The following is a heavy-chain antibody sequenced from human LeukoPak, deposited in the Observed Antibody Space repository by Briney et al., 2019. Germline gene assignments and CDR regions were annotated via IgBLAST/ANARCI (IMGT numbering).Heavy chain of an antibody. CDR3: ARDGGTVVSGAFDI. D-gene: IGHD4-23*01. CDR2: IIPILGIA. V-gene: IGHV1-69*04. J-gene: IGHJ3*02. Sequence: ASVKVSCKASGGTFSSYAISWVRQAPGQGLEWMGRIIPILGIANYAQKFQGRVTITADKSTSTAYMELGSLRSEDTAVYYCARDGGTVVSGAFDIWGQGTMVTVSS. CDR1: GGTFSSYA.